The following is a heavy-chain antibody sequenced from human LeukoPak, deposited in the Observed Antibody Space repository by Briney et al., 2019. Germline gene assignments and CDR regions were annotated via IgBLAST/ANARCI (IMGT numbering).Heavy chain of an antibody. D-gene: IGHD1/OR15-1a*01. Sequence: PGGSLRLSCAAPGFTFSNYNMNWVRQAPGKGLEWVSSISSSSSYIYYADSVKGRFTISRDNAKNSLYLQMNSLRAEDTAVYYCARASSVRTNWFDPWGQGTLVTVSS. CDR3: ARASSVRTNWFDP. CDR2: ISSSSSYI. V-gene: IGHV3-21*01. J-gene: IGHJ5*02. CDR1: GFTFSNYN.